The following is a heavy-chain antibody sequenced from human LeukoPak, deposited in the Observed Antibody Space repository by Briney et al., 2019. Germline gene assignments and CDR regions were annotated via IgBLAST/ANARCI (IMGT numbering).Heavy chain of an antibody. CDR3: ERKYSGYRSLQERFYYYYYMDV. V-gene: IGHV1-18*01. D-gene: IGHD5-12*01. J-gene: IGHJ6*03. Sequence: GASVKVSCKASGYTFTSYGISWVRQAPGQGLEWMGWISAYNGNTNYAQKLQGRVTMTTDTSTSTAYMELRSLRSDDTAVYYCERKYSGYRSLQERFYYYYYMDVWGKGTTVTVSS. CDR2: ISAYNGNT. CDR1: GYTFTSYG.